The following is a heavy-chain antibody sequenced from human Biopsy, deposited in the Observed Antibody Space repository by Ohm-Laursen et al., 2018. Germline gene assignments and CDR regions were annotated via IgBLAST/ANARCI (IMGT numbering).Heavy chain of an antibody. CDR3: AADINVWNVNY. J-gene: IGHJ4*02. CDR2: FAPENGKT. V-gene: IGHV1-24*01. CDR1: GYTLNELS. D-gene: IGHD1-1*01. Sequence: ASVKVSCKVSGYTLNELSMHWVRQVPGKGLEWMGGFAPENGKTIYAQKFQGRVTTTEDTSTDTAYMELSSLRSEDTAVYYCAADINVWNVNYWGQGTQVTVSS.